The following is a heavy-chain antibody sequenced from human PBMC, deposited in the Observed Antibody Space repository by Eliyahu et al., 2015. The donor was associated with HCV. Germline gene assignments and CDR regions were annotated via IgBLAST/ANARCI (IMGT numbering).Heavy chain of an antibody. CDR3: ARFAWDYDFWSGYYGTLKYNWFDP. Sequence: QVQLVQSGAEVKKPGASVKVSCKASGYTFTSYGISWVXQAPGQGLEWMGWISAYNGNTNYAQKLQGRVTMTTDTSTSTAYMELRSLRSDDTAVYYCARFAWDYDFWSGYYGTLKYNWFDPWGQGTLVTVSS. V-gene: IGHV1-18*01. CDR2: ISAYNGNT. D-gene: IGHD3-3*01. CDR1: GYTFTSYG. J-gene: IGHJ5*02.